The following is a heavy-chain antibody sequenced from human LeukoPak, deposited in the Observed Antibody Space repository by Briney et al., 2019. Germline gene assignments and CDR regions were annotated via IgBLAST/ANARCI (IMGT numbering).Heavy chain of an antibody. CDR3: ARTALYDSVHY. V-gene: IGHV3-11*01. CDR1: GFTFSDYY. CDR2: ISSSGSTI. Sequence: GGSLRLSCAASGFTFSDYYMSWIRQAPGKGLEWVSYISSSGSTIYYADSVKGRFTISRDNAKNSLYLQMNSLRAEDTAVYFCARTALYDSVHYWGQGTLVTVSS. J-gene: IGHJ4*02. D-gene: IGHD3-3*01.